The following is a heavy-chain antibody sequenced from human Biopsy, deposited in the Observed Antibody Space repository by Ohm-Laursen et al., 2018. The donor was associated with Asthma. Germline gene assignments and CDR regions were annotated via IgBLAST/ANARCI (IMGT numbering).Heavy chain of an antibody. CDR2: ISVYNGNT. V-gene: IGHV1-18*01. Sequence: ASVKVSCKTSGYTFNSAGITWVRQAPGQGLEWMGWISVYNGNTKVAQKLQDRVTMITDTSTSTAYMELRSLRSDDTVVYFCARAVDYSHYYGIDVWGQGTTDTVS. J-gene: IGHJ6*02. D-gene: IGHD3-10*01. CDR1: GYTFNSAG. CDR3: ARAVDYSHYYGIDV.